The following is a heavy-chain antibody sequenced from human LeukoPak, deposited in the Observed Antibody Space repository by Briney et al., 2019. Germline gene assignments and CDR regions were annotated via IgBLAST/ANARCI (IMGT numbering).Heavy chain of an antibody. CDR1: GFTFSTYS. Sequence: PGGSLRLSCAASGFTFSTYSMNWVRQAPGKGLEWVSSISSSSSYIYYADSVKGRFTISRDNAKNSLYLQMNSLRAEDTAVYYCATTYYDILTGPPNYYYYGMDVWGQGTTVTVSS. D-gene: IGHD3-9*01. J-gene: IGHJ6*02. CDR3: ATTYYDILTGPPNYYYYGMDV. CDR2: ISSSSSYI. V-gene: IGHV3-21*01.